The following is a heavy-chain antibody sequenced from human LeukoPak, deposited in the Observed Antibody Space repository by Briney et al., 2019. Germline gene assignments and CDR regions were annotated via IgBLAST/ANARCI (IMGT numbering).Heavy chain of an antibody. CDR2: IKQDGSEK. D-gene: IGHD6-13*01. V-gene: IGHV3-7*01. CDR3: ARGSIAAAFQFDY. J-gene: IGHJ4*02. CDR1: GFTFSTFW. Sequence: PGGSLRLSCAASGFTFSTFWMSWVRQAPGKGLEWVANIKQDGSEKYYVDSVKGRFTISRDHAKNSLYLQMNSLRAEHTAVYYCARGSIAAAFQFDYWGQGTLVTVSS.